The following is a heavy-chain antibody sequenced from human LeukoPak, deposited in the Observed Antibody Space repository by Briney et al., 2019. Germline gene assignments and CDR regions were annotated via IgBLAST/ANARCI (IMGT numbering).Heavy chain of an antibody. Sequence: GGSLRLSCAASGFTFSSYSMDWVRQAPGKGLEWVSSISSSSHYIYYADSVKGRFTISRDNAKNSLYLQMNSLRADDTAVYYCARVGYSYGRSLFYFDFWGQGTLVTVSS. D-gene: IGHD5-18*01. J-gene: IGHJ4*02. CDR1: GFTFSSYS. V-gene: IGHV3-21*01. CDR3: ARVGYSYGRSLFYFDF. CDR2: ISSSSHYI.